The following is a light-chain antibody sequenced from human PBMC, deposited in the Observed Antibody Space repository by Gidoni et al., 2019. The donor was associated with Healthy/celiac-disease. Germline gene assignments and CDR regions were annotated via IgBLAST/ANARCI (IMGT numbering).Light chain of an antibody. V-gene: IGKV3-11*01. CDR2: DAS. J-gene: IGKJ4*01. CDR3: QQRSNWPLT. Sequence: EIVFTQSPATMSLPPGERATLSCRASQRVRSSLAWYQQKPGHAPRLLIYDASNRATGIPARFSGSWSGTDFTLTISSLEPEDFAVYYCQQRSNWPLTFGGGTKVEIK. CDR1: QRVRSS.